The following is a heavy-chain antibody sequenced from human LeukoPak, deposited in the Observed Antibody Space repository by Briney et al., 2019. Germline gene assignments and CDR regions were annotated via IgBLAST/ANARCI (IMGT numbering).Heavy chain of an antibody. CDR1: GGSISSNNW. CDR3: ARVPFDTDSYYYYFGMDV. V-gene: IGHV4-4*03. D-gene: IGHD2-21*02. CDR2: VYQTGGT. J-gene: IGHJ6*02. Sequence: PETLSLTCAVSGGSISSNNWWSWVRQPPGKGLEWIGEVYQTGGTNYNPSLKSRVTILVDTSKNQFSLKLTSVTAADTAVYYCARVPFDTDSYYYYFGMDVWGQGTTVTVSS.